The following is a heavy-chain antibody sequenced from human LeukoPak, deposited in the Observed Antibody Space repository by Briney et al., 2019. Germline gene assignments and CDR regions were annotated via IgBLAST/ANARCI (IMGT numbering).Heavy chain of an antibody. V-gene: IGHV6-1*01. CDR1: GDSVSSNSVG. CDR3: ARGHNWGLDY. D-gene: IGHD1-1*01. J-gene: IGHJ4*02. Sequence: SQTLSLTCAISGDSVSSNSVGWNWIRQSPSRGLEWLATTSYRSKWYNDYAESVKTRITVNPDTSKNQFSLQLDSVTPEDTAVYFRARGHNWGLDYWGQGTLVTVSS. CDR2: TSYRSKWYN.